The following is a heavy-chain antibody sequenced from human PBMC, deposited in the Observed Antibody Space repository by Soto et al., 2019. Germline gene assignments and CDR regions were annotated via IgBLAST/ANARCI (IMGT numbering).Heavy chain of an antibody. J-gene: IGHJ6*02. D-gene: IGHD2-21*02. V-gene: IGHV1-18*04. Sequence: AASVKVSCKASGYTFTSYGFSWVRQAPGQGLEWMGWISAYNGNTNYAQKYQGRVTMTTDTSTSTAYMELRSLRSDDTAVYYCARDDIVVATAIRTPDYYYGMDVWGQGTTVTVSS. CDR3: ARDDIVVATAIRTPDYYYGMDV. CDR1: GYTFTSYG. CDR2: ISAYNGNT.